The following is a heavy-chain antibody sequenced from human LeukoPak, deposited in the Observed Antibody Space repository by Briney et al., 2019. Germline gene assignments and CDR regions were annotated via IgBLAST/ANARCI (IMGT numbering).Heavy chain of an antibody. D-gene: IGHD1-26*01. V-gene: IGHV3-74*01. J-gene: IGHJ4*02. Sequence: GGSLRPSCADSGFTFSSHWMHRVRQAPGKGLVWVSRIKYDASSTSYADSVKGRFTISRDNAKNTLYLQMNSLRAEDTAVYYCARGATYAYYQDYWGQGTLVTVSS. CDR2: IKYDASST. CDR1: GFTFSSHW. CDR3: ARGATYAYYQDY.